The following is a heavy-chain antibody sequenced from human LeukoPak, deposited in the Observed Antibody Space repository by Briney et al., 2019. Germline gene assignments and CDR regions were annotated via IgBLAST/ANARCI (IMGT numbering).Heavy chain of an antibody. J-gene: IGHJ5*02. D-gene: IGHD1-26*01. CDR2: IYHSGST. V-gene: IGHV4-38-2*02. CDR1: GYSISSGYY. CDR3: ARSPSGTSSRWFDR. Sequence: PSETLSLTCTVSGYSISSGYYWGWIRQPPGKGLEWIGSIYHSGSTYYNPSLKSRVTISVDTSKNQFSLKLTSVTAADTAVYYCARSPSGTSSRWFDRWGQGTLVTVSS.